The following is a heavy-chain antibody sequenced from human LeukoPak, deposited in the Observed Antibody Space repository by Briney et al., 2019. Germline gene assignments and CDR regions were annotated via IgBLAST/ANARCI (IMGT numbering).Heavy chain of an antibody. CDR1: GGSISSYY. V-gene: IGHV4-4*07. J-gene: IGHJ6*03. D-gene: IGHD7-27*01. Sequence: SETLSLTCTVSGGSISSYYWSWIRQPAGKGLEWIGRIYTSGSTNYNPSLKSRVTMSVDTSKNQFSLKLSSVTAADTAVYYCARAKLTGSPYYYYYMDVWGKGTTVTVSS. CDR3: ARAKLTGSPYYYYYMDV. CDR2: IYTSGST.